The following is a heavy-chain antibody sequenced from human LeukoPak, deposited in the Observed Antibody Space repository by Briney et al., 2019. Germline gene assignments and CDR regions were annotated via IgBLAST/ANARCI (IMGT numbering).Heavy chain of an antibody. Sequence: GGSLRLSSAASGFTFSSYDMHWVRQATGKGLEWVSAIGTAGDTYYPGSVKGRFTISRENAKNSLYLQMNSLRAGDTAVYYCARGDSSSWFNGMDVWGQGTTVTVSS. J-gene: IGHJ6*02. V-gene: IGHV3-13*01. D-gene: IGHD6-13*01. CDR2: IGTAGDT. CDR3: ARGDSSSWFNGMDV. CDR1: GFTFSSYD.